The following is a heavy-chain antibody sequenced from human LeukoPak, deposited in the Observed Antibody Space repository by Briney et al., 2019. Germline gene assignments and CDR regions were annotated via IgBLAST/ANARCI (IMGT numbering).Heavy chain of an antibody. J-gene: IGHJ4*02. Sequence: GGSLRLSCAASGFTFSDYYMSWIRQAPGKGLEWVSAISGSGGSTYYADSVKGRFTISRDNSKNTLYLQMNSLRAEDTAVYYCAKVPYSGSYYGIDYWGQGTLVTVSS. CDR3: AKVPYSGSYYGIDY. V-gene: IGHV3-23*01. CDR1: GFTFSDYY. CDR2: ISGSGGST. D-gene: IGHD1-26*01.